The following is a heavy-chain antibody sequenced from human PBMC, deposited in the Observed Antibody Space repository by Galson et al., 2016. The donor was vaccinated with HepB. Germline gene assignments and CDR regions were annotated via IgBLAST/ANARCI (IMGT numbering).Heavy chain of an antibody. V-gene: IGHV3-48*01. CDR2: ISSSSSTI. CDR1: GFTFSSYS. J-gene: IGHJ4*02. Sequence: SLRLSCAASGFTFSSYSMNWVRQAPGKGLEWVSYISSSSSTIYYADSVKGRFTISRDNAKNSLYLQMNSLRAEDTAVYYCARGRLGATDYWGQGTLVTVSS. CDR3: ARGRLGATDY. D-gene: IGHD7-27*01.